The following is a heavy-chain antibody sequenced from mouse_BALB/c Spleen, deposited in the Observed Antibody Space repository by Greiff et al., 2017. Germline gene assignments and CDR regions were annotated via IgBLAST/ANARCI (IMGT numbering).Heavy chain of an antibody. CDR1: GFTFSNYW. CDR2: IRLKSNNYAT. V-gene: IGHV6-6*02. J-gene: IGHJ4*01. Sequence: EVKVEESGGGLVQPGGSMKLSCVASGFTFSNYWMNWVRQSPEKGLEWVAEIRLKSNNYATHYAESVKGRFTISRDDSKSSVYLQMNNLRAEDTGIYYCTRRRLRNAMDYWGQGTSVTVSS. CDR3: TRRRLRNAMDY. D-gene: IGHD2-4*01.